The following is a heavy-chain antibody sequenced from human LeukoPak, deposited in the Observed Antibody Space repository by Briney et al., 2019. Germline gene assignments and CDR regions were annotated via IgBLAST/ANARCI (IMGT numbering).Heavy chain of an antibody. CDR1: GFTFSSYA. Sequence: PGGSLRLSCAASGFTFSSYAMHWVRQAPGKGLEWVAVISYDGSNKYYADSVKGRFTISRDNSKNTLYLQMNSLRAEDTAVYYCARDRISSSWSYYYYYYGMDVWGQGTTVTVSS. J-gene: IGHJ6*02. CDR2: ISYDGSNK. CDR3: ARDRISSSWSYYYYYYGMDV. D-gene: IGHD6-13*01. V-gene: IGHV3-30-3*01.